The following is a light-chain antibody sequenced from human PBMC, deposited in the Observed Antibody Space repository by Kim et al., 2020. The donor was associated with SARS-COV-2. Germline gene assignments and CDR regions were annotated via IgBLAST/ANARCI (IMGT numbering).Light chain of an antibody. CDR3: CSYAGSYV. Sequence: SPGRSVTISCTGTSSDVGGYNYVSWYQQHPGKAPKLMIYDVSKRPSGVPDRFSGSKSGNTASLTISGLQAEDEADYYCCSYAGSYVFGTGTKVTV. CDR2: DVS. CDR1: SSDVGGYNY. J-gene: IGLJ1*01. V-gene: IGLV2-11*01.